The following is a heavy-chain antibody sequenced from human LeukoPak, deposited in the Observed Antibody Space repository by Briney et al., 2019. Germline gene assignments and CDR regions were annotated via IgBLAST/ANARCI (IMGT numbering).Heavy chain of an antibody. CDR2: ISSSSSYI. CDR3: ASESGYKRAGGDY. CDR1: GFTFSSYS. Sequence: GGSLRLSCAASGFTFSSYSMNWVRQAPGKGLEWVSSISSSSSYIYYADSVKGRFTISRDNAKNSLYLQMNSLRAEDTAVYYCASESGYKRAGGDYWGQGTLVTVSS. D-gene: IGHD5-12*01. J-gene: IGHJ4*02. V-gene: IGHV3-21*01.